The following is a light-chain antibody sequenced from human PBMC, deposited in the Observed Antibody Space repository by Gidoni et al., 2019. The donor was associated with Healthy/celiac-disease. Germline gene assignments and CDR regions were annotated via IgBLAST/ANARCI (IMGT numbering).Light chain of an antibody. Sequence: DIVLTQSPATLSLSPGERATLSCRASQSVSSYLAWYQQKPGQAPRLLIYDASNRATGIPARFSGSGSGTDFTLTISSLEPEDFAVYYCQQRSNWPQITFGQGTRLEIK. V-gene: IGKV3-11*01. CDR2: DAS. J-gene: IGKJ5*01. CDR1: QSVSSY. CDR3: QQRSNWPQIT.